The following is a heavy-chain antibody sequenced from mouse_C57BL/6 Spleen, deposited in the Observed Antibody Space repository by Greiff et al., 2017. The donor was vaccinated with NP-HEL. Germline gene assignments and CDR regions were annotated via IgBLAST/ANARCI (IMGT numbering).Heavy chain of an antibody. Sequence: QVQLQQSGPELVKPGASVKISCKASGYAFSSSWMNWVKQRPGKGLEWIGRIYPGDGDTNYNGKFKGKATLTEDKSSSTAYMQLSSLASEDSAVYFCARWVGGYFDVWGTGTTVTVSS. V-gene: IGHV1-82*01. CDR2: IYPGDGDT. J-gene: IGHJ1*03. CDR3: ARWVGGYFDV. D-gene: IGHD1-1*02. CDR1: GYAFSSSW.